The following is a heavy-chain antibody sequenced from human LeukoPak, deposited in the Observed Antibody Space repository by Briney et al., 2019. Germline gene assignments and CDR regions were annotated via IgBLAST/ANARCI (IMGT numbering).Heavy chain of an antibody. V-gene: IGHV3-53*04. CDR2: IYSGGST. CDR3: ARDRFSGSYFWFDP. Sequence: GGPLRLSCAASGFTFSSNYMSWVRQAPGKGLEWVSVIYSGGSTYYADSVKGRFTISRHNSKNTLYLQMNSLRAEDTAVYYCARDRFSGSYFWFDPWGQGTLVTVSS. J-gene: IGHJ5*02. D-gene: IGHD3-10*01. CDR1: GFTFSSNY.